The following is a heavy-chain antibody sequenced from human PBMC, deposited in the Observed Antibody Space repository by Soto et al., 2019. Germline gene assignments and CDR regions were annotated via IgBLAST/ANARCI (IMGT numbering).Heavy chain of an antibody. CDR2: MIPIFGTA. V-gene: IGHV1-69*12. CDR1: GGTYSSYA. Sequence: QVQLVQSGAEVKKPGSSVKVSCKASGGTYSSYAISWVRQAPGQGLEWMGGMIPIFGTANYAQKFQGRVTVTADESTSTAYKELSSLRSEDTAVYYCARERAGYCSGGSCSDFDYWGQGTLVTVSS. D-gene: IGHD2-15*01. J-gene: IGHJ4*02. CDR3: ARERAGYCSGGSCSDFDY.